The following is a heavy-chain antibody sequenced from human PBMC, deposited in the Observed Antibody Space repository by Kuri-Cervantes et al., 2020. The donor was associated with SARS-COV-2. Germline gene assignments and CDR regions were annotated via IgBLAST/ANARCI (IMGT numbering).Heavy chain of an antibody. J-gene: IGHJ3*02. D-gene: IGHD3-10*01. CDR1: GGSISSYY. V-gene: IGHV4-59*08. CDR2: IYYSGST. Sequence: SETLSLTCTVSGGSISSYYWSWIRQPPGKGLEWIGYIYYSGSTNYNPSLMSRLTISVDTSKNQFSLKLSSVTAADTAVYYCARHYYGSGQDAFDIWGQGAMVTVSS. CDR3: ARHYYGSGQDAFDI.